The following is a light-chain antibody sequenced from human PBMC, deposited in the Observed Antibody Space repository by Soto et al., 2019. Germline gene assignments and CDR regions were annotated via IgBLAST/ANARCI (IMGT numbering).Light chain of an antibody. CDR2: DAS. J-gene: IGKJ1*01. Sequence: EIVFTQSPATLSLSPGERATLSCRASQSVSSYLAWYQQKAGQAPRLLIYDASNRATGIPARFSGSGSGTDFTLTISRLEPEDFAVYYCQQYGSSGTFGQGTKVDIK. CDR1: QSVSSY. V-gene: IGKV3-11*01. CDR3: QQYGSSGT.